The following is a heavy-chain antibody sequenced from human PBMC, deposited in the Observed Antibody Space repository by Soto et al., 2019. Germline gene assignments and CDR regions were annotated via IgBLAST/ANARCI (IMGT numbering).Heavy chain of an antibody. V-gene: IGHV3-23*05. CDR3: VRPGLTVPGTRYFDH. CDR1: GFTFNSYA. CDR2: IGSDGTAI. Sequence: EVQLLESGGAFVQPGGSLRLSCAASGFTFNSYAMSWVRQAPGKGLEWVSAIGSDGTAIRYADSVKGRFTISKDNSNDMLYLQMNSLRAEDTAVYYCVRPGLTVPGTRYFDHWGQGALVTVSS. J-gene: IGHJ4*02. D-gene: IGHD6-19*01.